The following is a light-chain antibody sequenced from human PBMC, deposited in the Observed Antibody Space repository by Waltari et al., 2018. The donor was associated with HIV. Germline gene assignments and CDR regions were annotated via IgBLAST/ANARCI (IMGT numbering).Light chain of an antibody. CDR1: SSDVGSYNL. Sequence: QSALTQPASVSGSPGQSITISCTGTSSDVGSYNLVSWYQQHPGKAPKLMIYEVSKRPSGVSNRVSGSKSGNTASRTISGLQAEDEADYYCCSYAGSSFYVFGTGTKVTVL. CDR3: CSYAGSSFYV. J-gene: IGLJ1*01. CDR2: EVS. V-gene: IGLV2-23*02.